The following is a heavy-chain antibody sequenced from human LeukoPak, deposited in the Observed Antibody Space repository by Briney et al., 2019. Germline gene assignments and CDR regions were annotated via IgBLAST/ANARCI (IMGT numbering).Heavy chain of an antibody. CDR2: ISYDGSNK. D-gene: IGHD2-2*01. CDR3: ARDSTSSAPTDY. V-gene: IGHV3-30-3*01. J-gene: IGHJ4*02. Sequence: GRSLRLSCAASGFTLSSYAMHWVRQAPGKGLEWVAVISYDGSNKYYADSVKGRFTISRDNSKNTLYLQMNSLRAADTAVYYYARDSTSSAPTDYWDQGTLVTVSS. CDR1: GFTLSSYA.